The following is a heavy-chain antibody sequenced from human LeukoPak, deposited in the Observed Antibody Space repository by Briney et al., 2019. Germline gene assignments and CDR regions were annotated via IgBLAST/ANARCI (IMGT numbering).Heavy chain of an antibody. Sequence: PSETLSLTCAVYGGSFSGYYWSWIRQPPGKGLEWIGEINHSGSTNYNPSLKSRVTISVDTSKNQFSLKLSSVTAADTAVYYCARGYYDSSGYYFNYWGQGTLVTVSS. CDR1: GGSFSGYY. CDR3: ARGYYDSSGYYFNY. V-gene: IGHV4-34*01. CDR2: INHSGST. D-gene: IGHD3-22*01. J-gene: IGHJ4*02.